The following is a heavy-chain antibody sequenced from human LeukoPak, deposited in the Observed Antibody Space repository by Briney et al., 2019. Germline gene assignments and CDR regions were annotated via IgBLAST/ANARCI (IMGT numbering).Heavy chain of an antibody. CDR1: GGSISSGDYY. CDR2: IYYSGST. J-gene: IGHJ5*02. V-gene: IGHV4-30-4*01. CDR3: ARDGCSSTSCYGRGWFDP. D-gene: IGHD2-2*01. Sequence: SETLSLTCTVSGGSISSGDYYWSWIRQPPGKGLEWIGYIYYSGSTYYNPSLKSRVTISVDTSKNQSSLKLSSATAADTAVYYCARDGCSSTSCYGRGWFDPWGQGTLVTVSS.